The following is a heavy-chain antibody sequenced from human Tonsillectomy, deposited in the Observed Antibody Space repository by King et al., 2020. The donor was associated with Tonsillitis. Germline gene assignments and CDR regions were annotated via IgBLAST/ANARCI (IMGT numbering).Heavy chain of an antibody. CDR3: VKAPPRVGYLQH. J-gene: IGHJ1*01. Sequence: VQSGGSLRLSCAASGFTFSSYAMRWVRQAPGGGLEWVSSITDRGAGTYHAESVRGRFTISRDNSKNILYLQMNSLGVDDTAVYYCVKAPPRVGYLQHWGQGTLVTVSS. CDR1: GFTFSSYA. D-gene: IGHD2-15*01. V-gene: IGHV3-23*01. CDR2: ITDRGAGT.